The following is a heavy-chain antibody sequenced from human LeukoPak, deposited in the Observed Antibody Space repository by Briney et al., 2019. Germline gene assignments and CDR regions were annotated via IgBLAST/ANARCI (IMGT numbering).Heavy chain of an antibody. Sequence: GGSLRLSCAASGFTFSSYEMNWVRQAPGKGLEWVSYISSSGSTIYYADSVKGRFTISRDNAKNSLYLQMNSLRAEDTADYYCARDLGALRVPYFDYWGQGTLVTGSS. CDR1: GFTFSSYE. V-gene: IGHV3-48*03. CDR2: ISSSGSTI. CDR3: ARDLGALRVPYFDY. J-gene: IGHJ4*02. D-gene: IGHD4-17*01.